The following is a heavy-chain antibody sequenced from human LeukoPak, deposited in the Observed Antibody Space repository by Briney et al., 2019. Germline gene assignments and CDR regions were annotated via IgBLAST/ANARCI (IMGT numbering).Heavy chain of an antibody. CDR2: ISGSGGST. D-gene: IGHD4-17*01. CDR1: GFTFSSYA. CDR3: AKHPSGSFYGDYHYFDY. J-gene: IGHJ4*02. Sequence: GGSLRLSCAASGFTFSSYAMSWVRQAPGKGLEWVSAISGSGGSTYYADSVKGRFTTSRDNSKNTLYLQMNSLRAEDTAVYYCAKHPSGSFYGDYHYFDYWGQGTLVTVSS. V-gene: IGHV3-23*01.